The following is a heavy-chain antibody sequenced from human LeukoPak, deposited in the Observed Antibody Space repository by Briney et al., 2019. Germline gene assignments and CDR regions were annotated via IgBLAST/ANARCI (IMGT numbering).Heavy chain of an antibody. D-gene: IGHD4-17*01. CDR1: GYTFTGYY. CDR2: INPNSDGT. CDR3: ARGASGVYTVTTSWFDP. J-gene: IGHJ5*02. V-gene: IGHV1-2*02. Sequence: GASVKVSCKASGYTFTGYYMHWVRQAPGQGLEWMGWINPNSDGTNYAQKFQGRVTMTRDTSISTAYMELSRLRSDDTALYYCARGASGVYTVTTSWFDPWGQGTLVTVSS.